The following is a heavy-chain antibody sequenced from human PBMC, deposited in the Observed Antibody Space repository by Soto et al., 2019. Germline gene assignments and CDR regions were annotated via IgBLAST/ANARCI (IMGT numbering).Heavy chain of an antibody. D-gene: IGHD3-10*01. V-gene: IGHV3-23*01. CDR1: GFTFSTYA. CDR2: ISDSGGST. CDR3: AKVHGSGTYYNFPDY. J-gene: IGHJ4*02. Sequence: PGGSLRLSCAASGFTFSTYAMSWVRQAPGKGLEWVSTISDSGGSTYYAASVKGRFTISRDNSKSTLYLLMNSLSAEDMALYYCAKVHGSGTYYNFPDYWGQGTLVTVSS.